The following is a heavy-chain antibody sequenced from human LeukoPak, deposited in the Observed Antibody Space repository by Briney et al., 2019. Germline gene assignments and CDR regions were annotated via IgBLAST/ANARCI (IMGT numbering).Heavy chain of an antibody. V-gene: IGHV3-30*18. CDR2: ISYDGSNA. J-gene: IGHJ5*02. CDR1: GFDFGAYG. CDR3: VKGDWHGSGNYYSDQFRP. Sequence: GRSLRLSCAASGFDFGAYGMHWVRQAPGKGLDWVAVISYDGSNAYYGDSVKDRFTISRENSHNTLFLQMNSLTTDDTAAYYCVKGDWHGSGNYYSDQFRPWGPGTLVTVS. D-gene: IGHD3-10*01.